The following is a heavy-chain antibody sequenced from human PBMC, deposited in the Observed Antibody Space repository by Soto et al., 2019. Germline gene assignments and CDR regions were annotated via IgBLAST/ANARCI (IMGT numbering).Heavy chain of an antibody. CDR3: ATVFEH. CDR1: GITFSGYW. CDR2: VDSAGSGT. J-gene: IGHJ4*02. Sequence: VPLVESGGGSVQPGGSLRLSCVASGITFSGYWMHWVRQVPGKGLVWVARVDSAGSGTSYADSVKGRFTISRDNAKNTVSLQMDSRRVEDTAVYYCATVFEHWGQGIPVTVSS. V-gene: IGHV3-74*01.